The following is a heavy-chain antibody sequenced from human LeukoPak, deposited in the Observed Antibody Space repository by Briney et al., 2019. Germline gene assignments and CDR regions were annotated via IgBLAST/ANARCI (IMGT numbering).Heavy chain of an antibody. CDR3: ATEGTTLTRGGYFDS. V-gene: IGHV3-33*01. D-gene: IGHD4-17*01. CDR2: IWYDGSKR. J-gene: IGHJ4*02. Sequence: PGRSLRLSCAASGFRFRDSGMHWVRQAPGKGLEWVAVIWYDGSKRFYADSVQGRSTISRDDPKNTLHLQMNRLRADDTALYYCATEGTTLTRGGYFDSWGQGTLVTVSS. CDR1: GFRFRDSG.